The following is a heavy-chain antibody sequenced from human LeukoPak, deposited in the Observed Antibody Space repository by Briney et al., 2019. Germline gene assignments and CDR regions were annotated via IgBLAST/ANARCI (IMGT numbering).Heavy chain of an antibody. V-gene: IGHV3-30*02. CDR2: IRYDGSNK. J-gene: IGHJ4*02. CDR1: GFTFSSYG. CDR3: AKEGYSYDNGPDY. Sequence: AGGSLRLSCAASGFTFSSYGMHWVRQAPGKGLEWVAFIRYDGSNKYYADSVKGRFTISRDNSKNTLYLQMNSLRAEDTAVYYCAKEGYSYDNGPDYWGQGTLVTVSS. D-gene: IGHD5-18*01.